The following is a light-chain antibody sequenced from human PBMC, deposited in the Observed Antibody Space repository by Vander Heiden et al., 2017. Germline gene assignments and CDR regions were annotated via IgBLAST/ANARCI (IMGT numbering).Light chain of an antibody. J-gene: IGLJ1*01. CDR3: ISYAGSNYYV. Sequence: QSALTQPPSASESLGQSVTISCTGTSSDVGSYNYVSWYHQHPGKAPKLMIYEVSKRPSGVPDRFSGSKSGNTASLTVAGLQAEDEADYYCISYAGSNYYVFGTGTKVTVL. CDR1: SSDVGSYNY. V-gene: IGLV2-8*01. CDR2: EVS.